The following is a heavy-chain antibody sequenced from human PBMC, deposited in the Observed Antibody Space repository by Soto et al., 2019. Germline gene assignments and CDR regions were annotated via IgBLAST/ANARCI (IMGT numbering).Heavy chain of an antibody. J-gene: IGHJ3*02. CDR2: ISYDGSNK. Sequence: QVQLVESGGGVVQPGRSLRLSCAASGFTFSSYAMHWVRQAPGKGLEWVAVISYDGSNKYYADSVKGRFTISRDNSKNTLYLQMNSLRAEDTAVYYGARGGEAFGAFDIWGQGTMVTVSS. CDR1: GFTFSSYA. V-gene: IGHV3-30-3*01. D-gene: IGHD3-10*01. CDR3: ARGGEAFGAFDI.